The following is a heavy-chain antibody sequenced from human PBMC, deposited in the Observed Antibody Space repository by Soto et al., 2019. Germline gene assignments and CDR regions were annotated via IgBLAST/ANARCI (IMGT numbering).Heavy chain of an antibody. CDR3: ARSDGSGSYHYHYYYYGMDV. J-gene: IGHJ6*02. Sequence: SETLSLTCAVSGDSISGSQWWSWVRLPPGKGLEWIGEISHTGTTNYNPSLKSRVTISVDTSKNQFSLKLSSVTAADTAVYYCARSDGSGSYHYHYYYYGMDVWGQGTTVTVSS. D-gene: IGHD3-10*01. V-gene: IGHV4-4*02. CDR1: GDSISGSQW. CDR2: ISHTGTT.